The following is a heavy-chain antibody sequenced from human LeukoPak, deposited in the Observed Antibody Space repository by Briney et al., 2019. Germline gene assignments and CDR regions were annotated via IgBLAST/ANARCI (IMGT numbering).Heavy chain of an antibody. J-gene: IGHJ4*02. Sequence: GASVTVSCKASGGTFSSYAISWVRQAPGQGLEWMGGIIPIFGTANYAQKFQGRVTITADESTSTAYMELSSLRSEDTAVYYCAREFGPQYYDFWSGYYDYYFDYWGQGTLVTVSS. V-gene: IGHV1-69*13. D-gene: IGHD3-3*01. CDR1: GGTFSSYA. CDR3: AREFGPQYYDFWSGYYDYYFDY. CDR2: IIPIFGTA.